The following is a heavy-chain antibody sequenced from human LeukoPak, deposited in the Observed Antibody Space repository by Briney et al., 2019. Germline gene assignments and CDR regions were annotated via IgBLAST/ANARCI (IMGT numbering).Heavy chain of an antibody. V-gene: IGHV1-8*03. J-gene: IGHJ6*03. D-gene: IGHD2-2*01. Sequence: ASVKVSCKASGYTFTSYDINWVRQATGQGLEWMGWMNPNSGNTGYAQKFQGRVTITRNTSISTAYMELSSLRSEDTAVYYCARLGPAAMDYYYYYMDVWGKGTTVTVSS. CDR3: ARLGPAAMDYYYYYMDV. CDR2: MNPNSGNT. CDR1: GYTFTSYD.